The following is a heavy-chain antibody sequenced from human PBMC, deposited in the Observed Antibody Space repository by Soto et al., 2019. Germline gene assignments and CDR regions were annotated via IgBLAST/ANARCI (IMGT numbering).Heavy chain of an antibody. CDR3: ARDRRDDAWTPGAFDI. CDR2: ISYDGSNK. V-gene: IGHV3-30-3*01. Sequence: LGGSLRLSCAASGFTFSSYAMHWVRQAPGKGLEWVAVISYDGSNKYYADSVKGRFTISRDNSKNTLYLQMNSLRAEDTAVYYCARDRRDDAWTPGAFDIWGQGTMVTVSS. J-gene: IGHJ3*02. D-gene: IGHD3-16*01. CDR1: GFTFSSYA.